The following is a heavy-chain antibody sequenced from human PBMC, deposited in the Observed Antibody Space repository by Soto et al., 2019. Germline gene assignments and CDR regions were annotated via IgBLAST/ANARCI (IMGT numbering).Heavy chain of an antibody. J-gene: IGHJ4*02. D-gene: IGHD3-3*01. Sequence: QVQLVESGGGVVQPGRSLRLSCAASGFTFSSCAMHWVRQAPGKGLEWVALISYDGSNKYYADSVKGRFTISRDSSKNTLYLQMNSLRAEDTSVYYCARDKRDLRFLEWSYYFDYWGQGTLVTVSS. CDR1: GFTFSSCA. CDR2: ISYDGSNK. CDR3: ARDKRDLRFLEWSYYFDY. V-gene: IGHV3-30-3*01.